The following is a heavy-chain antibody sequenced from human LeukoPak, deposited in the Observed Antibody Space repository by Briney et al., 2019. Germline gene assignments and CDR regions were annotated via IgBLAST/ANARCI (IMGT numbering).Heavy chain of an antibody. D-gene: IGHD6-13*01. CDR2: IYPGDSDT. CDR3: ASTYSSSSSRFDY. CDR1: GYSFTSYW. J-gene: IGHJ4*02. Sequence: GESLKISCKGSGYSFTSYWIGWVRQMPGKGLEWMRIIYPGDSDTRYSPSFQGQVTISADKSISTAYLQWSSLKASDTAMYYCASTYSSSSSRFDYWGQGTLVTVSS. V-gene: IGHV5-51*01.